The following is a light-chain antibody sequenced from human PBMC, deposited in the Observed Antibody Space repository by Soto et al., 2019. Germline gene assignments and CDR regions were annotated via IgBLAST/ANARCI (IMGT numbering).Light chain of an antibody. CDR1: QDISVY. V-gene: IGKV1-27*01. CDR2: SAS. Sequence: DIQMTQSPSSLSASVGDRVTITCRASQDISVYLAWYQQKPGKVPKLLIYSASNLQSGGPSRFSVSGSGTDFTLTISSLQPEDVATYFCQKFNTAPLTFGQGTRLEI. J-gene: IGKJ5*01. CDR3: QKFNTAPLT.